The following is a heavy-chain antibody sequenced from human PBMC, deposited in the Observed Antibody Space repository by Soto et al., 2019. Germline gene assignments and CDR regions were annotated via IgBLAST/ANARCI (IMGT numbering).Heavy chain of an antibody. CDR1: GGSISSYY. V-gene: IGHV4-59*08. CDR2: IYYSGST. Sequence: QVQLQESGPGLVKPSETLSLTCTVSGGSISSYYWSWIRQPPGKGLEWIGYIYYSGSTNHNPSPKSRVTISIATSKNQCPLKLRTVTAADTDVYYCARHVRIYCESSGEFDPWGQGTLVTVSS. J-gene: IGHJ5*02. D-gene: IGHD3-22*01. CDR3: ARHVRIYCESSGEFDP.